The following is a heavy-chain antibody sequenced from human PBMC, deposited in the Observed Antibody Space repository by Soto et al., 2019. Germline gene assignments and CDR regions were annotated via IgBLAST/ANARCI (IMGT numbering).Heavy chain of an antibody. Sequence: EVQLVESGGGVVRPGGSLRLSCAASGFTFDDYGMSWVRQAPGKGLEWVSGINWNGGSTGYADSVKGRFTISRDNAKNSLYLQMNRLSAEDTALSYCDRLYSSGWYGPGRYWGQGTLVTVSS. D-gene: IGHD6-19*01. CDR3: DRLYSSGWYGPGRY. J-gene: IGHJ4*02. CDR1: GFTFDDYG. CDR2: INWNGGST. V-gene: IGHV3-20*04.